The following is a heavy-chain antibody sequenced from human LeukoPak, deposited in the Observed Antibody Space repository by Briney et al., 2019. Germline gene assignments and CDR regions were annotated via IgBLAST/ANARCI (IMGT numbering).Heavy chain of an antibody. J-gene: IGHJ4*02. D-gene: IGHD5-12*01. CDR3: ARGGYSGYDLLDY. CDR1: GYTFTSYY. CDR2: INPSGGST. V-gene: IGHV1-46*01. Sequence: ASVKVSCKASGYTFTSYYMHWVRQAPGQGLEWMGIINPSGGSTSYAQKFQGRVTMTKDTSISTAYMELSRLRSDDTAVYYCARGGYSGYDLLDYWGQGTLVTVSS.